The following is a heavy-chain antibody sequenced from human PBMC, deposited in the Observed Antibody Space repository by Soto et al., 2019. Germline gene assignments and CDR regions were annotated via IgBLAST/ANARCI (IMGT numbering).Heavy chain of an antibody. J-gene: IGHJ4*02. CDR2: ISGSGGST. CDR3: AKGWSGRTGSADY. D-gene: IGHD1-26*01. CDR1: GFTFSSYA. Sequence: EVQLLESGGGLVQPGGSLRLSCAASGFTFSSYAMSWVRQAPGKGLEWVSAISGSGGSTYYADSVKGRFTISRDNSKNTLYLQINSLRAEDTAVYYCAKGWSGRTGSADYWGQGTLVTVSS. V-gene: IGHV3-23*01.